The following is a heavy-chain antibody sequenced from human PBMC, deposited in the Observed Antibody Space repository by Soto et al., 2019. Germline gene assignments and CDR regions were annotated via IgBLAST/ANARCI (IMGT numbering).Heavy chain of an antibody. J-gene: IGHJ6*02. CDR1: GYTFTGYY. D-gene: IGHD2-15*01. V-gene: IGHV1-2*02. Sequence: ASVKVSCKASGYTFTGYYMHWVRQAPGQGLEWMGWINPNSGGTNYAQKFQGRVTMTRDTSISTAYMELSRLRSDDTAGYYCARGGGRDSNMVVVVDDMLSYSYGMDVWGQGTMVTVYS. CDR3: ARGGGRDSNMVVVVDDMLSYSYGMDV. CDR2: INPNSGGT.